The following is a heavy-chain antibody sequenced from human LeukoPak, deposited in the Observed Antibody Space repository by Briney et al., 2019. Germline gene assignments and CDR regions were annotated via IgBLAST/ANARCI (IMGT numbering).Heavy chain of an antibody. V-gene: IGHV4-4*07. CDR2: LCTSGST. Sequence: KPSETLSLTCTVSGGSISSYYWSWIRPPAGKGLEWIGRLCTSGSTNYNPSLKSRVTMSVDTSKNQFSLKLTSMTAADTAVYYCARGGSSGYYYGWGQGTLVTVSS. CDR1: GGSISSYY. CDR3: ARGGSSGYYYG. D-gene: IGHD3-22*01. J-gene: IGHJ4*02.